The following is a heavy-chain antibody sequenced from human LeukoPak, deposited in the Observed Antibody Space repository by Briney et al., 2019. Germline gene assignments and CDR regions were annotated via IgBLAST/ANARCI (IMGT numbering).Heavy chain of an antibody. V-gene: IGHV3-30-3*01. Sequence: GGSLRLSCAASGFTFSSYAMHWVRQAPGKGLERVAVISYDGSNKYYADSVKGRFTISRDNSKNTLYLQMNSLRAEDTAVYYCARSHGLGNYFYFDFWGQGTLVTVSS. CDR3: ARSHGLGNYFYFDF. D-gene: IGHD1-26*01. CDR1: GFTFSSYA. CDR2: ISYDGSNK. J-gene: IGHJ4*02.